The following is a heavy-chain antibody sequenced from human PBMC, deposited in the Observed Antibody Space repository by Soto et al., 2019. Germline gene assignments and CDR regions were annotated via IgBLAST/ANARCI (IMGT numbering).Heavy chain of an antibody. CDR2: ISSSSSYI. V-gene: IGHV3-21*01. Sequence: PGGSLRLSCAASGFTFSSYSMNWVRQAPGKGLEWVSSISSSSSYIYYADSVKGRFTISRDNAKNSLYLQMNSLRAEDTAVYYCARDYLIPYYYGSGSYYAYWGQGTLVTVSS. CDR1: GFTFSSYS. CDR3: ARDYLIPYYYGSGSYYAY. D-gene: IGHD3-10*01. J-gene: IGHJ4*02.